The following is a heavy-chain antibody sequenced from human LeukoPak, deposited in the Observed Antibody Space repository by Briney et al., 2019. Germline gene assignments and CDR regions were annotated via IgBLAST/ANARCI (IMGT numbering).Heavy chain of an antibody. CDR1: GGSISSHF. V-gene: IGHV4-59*11. D-gene: IGHD2-15*01. Sequence: PSETLSLTCTVAGGSISSHFWSWIRQPPGKGLEWIGHIYSSGGANYNSSLQSRVTISLDTSKNQFSLNLNSMTAADTAVYYCARFSSGCSGASCYLSSWGQGTLVTVSS. CDR3: ARFSSGCSGASCYLSS. J-gene: IGHJ5*02. CDR2: IYSSGGA.